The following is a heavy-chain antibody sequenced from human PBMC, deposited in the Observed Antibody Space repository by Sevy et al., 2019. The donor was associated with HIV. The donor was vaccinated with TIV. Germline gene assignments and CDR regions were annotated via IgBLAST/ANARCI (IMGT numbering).Heavy chain of an antibody. V-gene: IGHV3-53*01. CDR3: ARVIDGYHREFNYFYYYMDV. CDR2: VYSDLRT. CDR1: GFTVSNNF. D-gene: IGHD5-12*01. J-gene: IGHJ6*03. Sequence: GGSLRLSCAVSGFTVSNNFLKWVRQSPGKGLEWVSTVYSDLRTFYADSVKGRFTVSRDDPKNALYLQMNSLRAEDTAVYYCARVIDGYHREFNYFYYYMDVWGKGTTVTVSS.